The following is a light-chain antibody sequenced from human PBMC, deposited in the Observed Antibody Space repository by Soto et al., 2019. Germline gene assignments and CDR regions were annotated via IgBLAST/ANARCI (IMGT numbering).Light chain of an antibody. J-gene: IGKJ5*01. V-gene: IGKV3D-20*02. CDR2: DAS. CDR3: QQRSNWPPI. CDR1: QSVSSSY. Sequence: EIVLTQSPGTLSLSPGERDTLSCRASQSVSSSYLAWYQQKPGQAPRLLIYDASNRATGIQARFSGSGSGTDFTLTISSLEPEDFAVYYCQQRSNWPPIFGQGTRLEI.